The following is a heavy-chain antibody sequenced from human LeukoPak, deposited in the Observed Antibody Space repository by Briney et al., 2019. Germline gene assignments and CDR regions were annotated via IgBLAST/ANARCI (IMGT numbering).Heavy chain of an antibody. CDR1: GYSFTSYW. J-gene: IGHJ4*02. Sequence: GESLKISCKGSGYSFTSYWIGWVRQMPGKGLEWMGIIYPGDSDTRYSPSFQGQVTISADKSITTAYLQWISLKASDTAMYYCARSCRGSTSCYASRPLYDYWGQGTLVTVSS. D-gene: IGHD2-2*01. CDR3: ARSCRGSTSCYASRPLYDY. V-gene: IGHV5-51*01. CDR2: IYPGDSDT.